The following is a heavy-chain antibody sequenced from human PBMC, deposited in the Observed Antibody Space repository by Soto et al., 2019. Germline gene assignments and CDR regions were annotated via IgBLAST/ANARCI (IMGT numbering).Heavy chain of an antibody. CDR2: INPNSGGT. D-gene: IGHD6-19*01. J-gene: IGHJ4*02. CDR1: GYTFTSYG. CDR3: ARVPPYSSGWFDY. Sequence: AAVKVSCKASGYTFTSYGISWVRQAPGQGLEWMGWINPNSGGTNYAQKFQGRVTMTRDTSISTAYMELSRLRSDDTAVYYCARVPPYSSGWFDYWGQGTLVTVSS. V-gene: IGHV1-2*02.